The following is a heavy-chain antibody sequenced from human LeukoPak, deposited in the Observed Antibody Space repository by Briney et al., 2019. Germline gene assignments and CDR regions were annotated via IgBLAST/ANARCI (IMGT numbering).Heavy chain of an antibody. V-gene: IGHV4-59*08. D-gene: IGHD4-11*01. J-gene: IGHJ4*02. Sequence: PSETLSLTCTVSGGSISGYYWSWIRQPPGKGLEWIGFIYYSGSTNYNPSLKSRVTVSVDTSKNQFSLKLSSVSAADTAVYYCAGYATTATTNDYWGQGTLVTVSS. CDR1: GGSISGYY. CDR3: AGYATTATTNDY. CDR2: IYYSGST.